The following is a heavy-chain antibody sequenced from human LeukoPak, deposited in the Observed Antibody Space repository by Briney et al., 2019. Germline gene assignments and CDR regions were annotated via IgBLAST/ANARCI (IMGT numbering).Heavy chain of an antibody. J-gene: IGHJ4*02. V-gene: IGHV3-23*01. CDR1: GFTFSSYA. Sequence: GWSLRLSCAASGFTFSSYAMSWVRQAPGKGLEWVSAISGSGGSTYYADSVKGRFTISRDNSKNTLYLQVNSLRAEDTAVYYCAKGTGRNSSIAASGTWGQGTLVTVSS. CDR2: ISGSGGST. D-gene: IGHD6-13*01. CDR3: AKGTGRNSSIAASGT.